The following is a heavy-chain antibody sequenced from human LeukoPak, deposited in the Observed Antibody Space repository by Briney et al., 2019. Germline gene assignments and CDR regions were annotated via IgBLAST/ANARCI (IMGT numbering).Heavy chain of an antibody. D-gene: IGHD6-19*01. Sequence: GGSLRLSCTASGFTFSSYWMSWVRQAPGRGLEWVANIKEDGSEKYYVDSVTGRFTISRDNAKKSLYLQMNSLGTEDTAVYYCASQFWWAAVPDTLDYWGQGTLVTVSS. J-gene: IGHJ4*02. V-gene: IGHV3-7*05. CDR2: IKEDGSEK. CDR1: GFTFSSYW. CDR3: ASQFWWAAVPDTLDY.